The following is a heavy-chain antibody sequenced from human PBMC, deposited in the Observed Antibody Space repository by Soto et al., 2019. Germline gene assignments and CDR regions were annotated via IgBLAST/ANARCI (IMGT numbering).Heavy chain of an antibody. CDR1: GYSISSGYY. V-gene: IGHV4-38-2*01. J-gene: IGHJ4*02. Sequence: SETLSLTCAVSGYSISSGYYWGWIRQPPGKGLEWIGYIHNSGSSHYRPSLKSRLNISLDTSKNQFSLKVRSVTPADTAVYSCARLRDGYNSFDYWGQGILVTVSS. CDR3: ARLRDGYNSFDY. CDR2: IHNSGSS. D-gene: IGHD5-12*01.